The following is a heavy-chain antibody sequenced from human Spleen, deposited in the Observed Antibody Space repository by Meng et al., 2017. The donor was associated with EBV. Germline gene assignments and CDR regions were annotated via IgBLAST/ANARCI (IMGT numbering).Heavy chain of an antibody. J-gene: IGHJ4*02. CDR1: GGSISISTYY. Sequence: LPAQVWRSVRLQPSATRSLTCAVSGGSISISTYYWGWIRQPPGKGLGWIGSIFYTGSTYYNPSLKSRVTISVDTSKNQFSLRLSSVTAADTAVYYCARVVDSSGFRFDYWGQGTLVTVSS. CDR2: IFYTGST. CDR3: ARVVDSSGFRFDY. V-gene: IGHV4-39*07. D-gene: IGHD3-22*01.